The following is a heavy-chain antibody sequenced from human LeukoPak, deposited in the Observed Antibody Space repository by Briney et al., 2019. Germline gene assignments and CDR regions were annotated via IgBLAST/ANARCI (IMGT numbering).Heavy chain of an antibody. CDR1: GASVGSNDYF. J-gene: IGHJ3*02. CDR2: IYAGGYT. Sequence: SETLSLTCIVSGASVGSNDYFWNWIRQPAGKGLEWIGRIYAGGYTQYNPSLKSRVTMSLDRFKNQFSLNMNSVTAADSAVYFCARYREGYNCVPHALDMWGQGTVVSVS. D-gene: IGHD5-24*01. CDR3: ARYREGYNCVPHALDM. V-gene: IGHV4-61*02.